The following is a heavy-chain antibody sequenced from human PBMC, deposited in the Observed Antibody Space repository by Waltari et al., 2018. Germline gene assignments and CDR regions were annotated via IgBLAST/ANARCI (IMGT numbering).Heavy chain of an antibody. CDR3: ASVNVVLPTLQDFWSGYLLRY. CDR2: ISPIFGTA. D-gene: IGHD3-3*01. V-gene: IGHV1-69*01. J-gene: IGHJ4*02. CDR1: GYSISSGY. Sequence: QVQLQESGPGLVKPSETLSLTCAVSGYSISSGYHWGWIRQPPGKGLEWMGGISPIFGTANYAQKFPGRVTITADGSTSTAYMELSSLRSEDTAVYYCASVNVVLPTLQDFWSGYLLRYWGQGTLVTVSS.